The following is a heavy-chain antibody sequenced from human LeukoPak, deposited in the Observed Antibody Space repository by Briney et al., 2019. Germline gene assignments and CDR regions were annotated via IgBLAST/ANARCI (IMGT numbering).Heavy chain of an antibody. Sequence: SQTLSLTCTVSGGSISSYYWSWIRQPPGKGLEWIGYIYYSGSTNYNPSLKSRVTISVDTSKNQFSLKLSSVTAADTAVYYCARDDSWGSVAFDIWGQGTMVTVSS. D-gene: IGHD6-13*01. CDR3: ARDDSWGSVAFDI. J-gene: IGHJ3*02. CDR2: IYYSGST. CDR1: GGSISSYY. V-gene: IGHV4-59*01.